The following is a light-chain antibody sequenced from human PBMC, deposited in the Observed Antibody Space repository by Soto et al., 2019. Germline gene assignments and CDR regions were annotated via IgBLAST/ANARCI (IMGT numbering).Light chain of an antibody. CDR3: QQRRDWPLT. CDR2: DAS. J-gene: IGKJ4*01. CDR1: QSVSSY. V-gene: IGKV3-11*01. Sequence: TVLTQSPATLALSSWESATSSCRASQSVSSYLAWYQRKPGQAPRLLIYDASNRATGIPARFSGSGSGTDFTLTISSLEPEDFAVYYCQQRRDWPLTFGGGTKVDIK.